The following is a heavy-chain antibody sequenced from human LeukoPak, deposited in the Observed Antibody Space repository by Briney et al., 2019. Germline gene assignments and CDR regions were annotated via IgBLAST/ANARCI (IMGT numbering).Heavy chain of an antibody. D-gene: IGHD5-24*01. V-gene: IGHV4-59*01. Sequence: SETLSLTCTVSGGSISNYYWSWIRQPPGKGLEWIGYIYYSGSTNYNPSLKSRVTISVDTSKNQFSLKLSSVTAADTAVYYCASYNNWGQGTLVTVSS. CDR1: GGSISNYY. CDR2: IYYSGST. J-gene: IGHJ4*02. CDR3: ASYNN.